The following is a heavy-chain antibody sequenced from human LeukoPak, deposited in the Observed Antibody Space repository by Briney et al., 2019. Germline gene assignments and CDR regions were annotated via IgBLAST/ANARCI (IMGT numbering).Heavy chain of an antibody. CDR2: IYYSGST. CDR3: ARDSAYYYYYYGTDV. Sequence: SETLSLTCTVSGGSISSGGYYWSWIRQHPGTGLEWIGYIYYSGSTYYNPSLKSRVTISVDTSKNQFSLKLSSVTAADTAVYYCARDSAYYYYYYGTDVWGQGTTVTVSS. CDR1: GGSISSGGYY. J-gene: IGHJ6*02. V-gene: IGHV4-31*03.